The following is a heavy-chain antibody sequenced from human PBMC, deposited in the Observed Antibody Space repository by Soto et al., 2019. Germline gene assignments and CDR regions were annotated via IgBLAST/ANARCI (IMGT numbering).Heavy chain of an antibody. CDR3: GISAYGFPGNQYGE. D-gene: IGHD2-21*01. J-gene: IGHJ1*01. CDR1: AFTFSSYA. Sequence: PVGYPRLSCAASAFTFSSYAMSWVRQAPGKGLEWVSGISGSGGSTYYADSVKGRFTISRDNSKNTLYLQMNSRRAEDTAVYYWGISAYGFPGNQYGERGQGCQVTVSS. V-gene: IGHV3-23*01. CDR2: ISGSGGST.